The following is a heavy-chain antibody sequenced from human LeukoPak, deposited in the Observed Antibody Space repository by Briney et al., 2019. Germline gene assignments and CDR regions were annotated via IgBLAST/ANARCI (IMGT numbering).Heavy chain of an antibody. D-gene: IGHD2/OR15-2a*01. Sequence: PGGSLRLSCAASGFTFSSYGMHWVRQAPGKGLEWVAFIRYDGSNKYYADSVKGRFTISRDNSKNTLYLQMNSLRAEDTAVYYCARDLTYFSTDFDYWGQGTLVTVSS. CDR2: IRYDGSNK. J-gene: IGHJ4*02. CDR1: GFTFSSYG. CDR3: ARDLTYFSTDFDY. V-gene: IGHV3-30*02.